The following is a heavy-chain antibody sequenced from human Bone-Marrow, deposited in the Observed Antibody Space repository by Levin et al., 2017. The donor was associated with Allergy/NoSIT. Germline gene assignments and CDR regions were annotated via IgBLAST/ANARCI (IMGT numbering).Heavy chain of an antibody. CDR1: GFTFSRFS. J-gene: IGHJ5*02. CDR3: AVFGAVEVAANAWIDP. V-gene: IGHV3-21*01. D-gene: IGHD2-15*01. Sequence: PGGSLRLSCAASGFTFSRFSMNWVRQAPGKGLEWVSSISSSSSYIDYVDSVKGRFTISRDNAKNSVYLQMNGLRVEDTAIYYCAVFGAVEVAANAWIDPWGQGTLVTVSS. CDR2: ISSSSSYI.